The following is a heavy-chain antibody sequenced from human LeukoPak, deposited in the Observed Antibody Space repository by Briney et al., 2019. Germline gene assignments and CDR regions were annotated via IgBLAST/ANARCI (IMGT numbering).Heavy chain of an antibody. CDR2: IYYSGST. Sequence: SETLSLTCTVSGGSISSYYWSWIRQPPGKGLEWIGYIYYSGSTNYNPSLKSRVTISVDTSKNQFSLKLSSVTAADTAVYYCARPDGVGATRAGAFDIXXXGTMVTVSS. V-gene: IGHV4-59*01. CDR3: ARPDGVGATRAGAFDI. CDR1: GGSISSYY. J-gene: IGHJ3*02. D-gene: IGHD1-26*01.